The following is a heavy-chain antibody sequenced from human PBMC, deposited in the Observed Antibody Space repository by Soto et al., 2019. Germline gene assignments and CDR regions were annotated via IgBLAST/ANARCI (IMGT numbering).Heavy chain of an antibody. Sequence: EVQLLESGGGLVQPGGSLRLSCAASGFTFSSYAMSWVRQAPGKGLEWVSAISGSGGSTYYADSVKGRFTISRDNSKNTLYLQMNSLRAEDTAVYYCANEKGGYSYGRHYYYYGMDVWGQGTTVTVSS. CDR1: GFTFSSYA. CDR3: ANEKGGYSYGRHYYYYGMDV. CDR2: ISGSGGST. D-gene: IGHD5-18*01. V-gene: IGHV3-23*01. J-gene: IGHJ6*02.